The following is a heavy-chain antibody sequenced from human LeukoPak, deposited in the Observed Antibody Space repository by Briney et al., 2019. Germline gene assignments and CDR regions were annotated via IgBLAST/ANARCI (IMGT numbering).Heavy chain of an antibody. Sequence: GASVKVSCKASGYTFTSYGISWVRQAPGQGLEWMGIINPSGGSTSYAQKFQGRVTMTRDTSTSTVYMELSSLRSEDTAVYYCARDQHYYYYMDVWGKGTTVTISS. V-gene: IGHV1-46*01. CDR2: INPSGGST. CDR1: GYTFTSYG. CDR3: ARDQHYYYYMDV. J-gene: IGHJ6*03.